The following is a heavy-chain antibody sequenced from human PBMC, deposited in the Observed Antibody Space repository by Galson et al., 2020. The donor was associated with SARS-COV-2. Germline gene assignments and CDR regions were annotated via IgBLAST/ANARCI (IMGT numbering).Heavy chain of an antibody. CDR3: AKRKELFWLGELNQGLDV. D-gene: IGHD3-10*01. CDR1: GFTFTNYA. J-gene: IGHJ6*02. V-gene: IGHV3-30*18. Sequence: GGSLRLSCAASGFTFTNYAMHWVHQAPGKGLEWVALISYEGSIKYYADSVKGRFTISRDSSKNTLYLQMNSLSAGDTAVYYCAKRKELFWLGELNQGLDVWGQGTAVTVS. CDR2: ISYEGSIK.